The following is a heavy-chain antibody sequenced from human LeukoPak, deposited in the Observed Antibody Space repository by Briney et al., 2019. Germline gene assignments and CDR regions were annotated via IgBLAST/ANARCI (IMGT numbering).Heavy chain of an antibody. D-gene: IGHD4-17*01. CDR3: AKGYGDWGYYYYGMDV. V-gene: IGHV3-30*02. CDR2: IWYDGSNK. J-gene: IGHJ6*02. Sequence: PGGSLRLSCAASGFTFSSYGMHWVRQAPGKGLEWVAVIWYDGSNKYYADSVKGRFTISRDNSKNTLYLQVNNLRTEDTAVYYCAKGYGDWGYYYYGMDVWGQGTTVTVSS. CDR1: GFTFSSYG.